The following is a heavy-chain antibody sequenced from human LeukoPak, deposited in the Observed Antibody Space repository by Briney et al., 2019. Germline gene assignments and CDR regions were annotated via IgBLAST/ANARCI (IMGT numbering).Heavy chain of an antibody. D-gene: IGHD5-18*01. CDR1: GFTFSSYS. CDR2: ISSSSSYI. Sequence: PGGSLRLSCAASGFTFSSYSMNWVRQAPGKGLEWVSSISSSSSYIYYADSVKGRFTISRDNAKNSLYLQVNSLRAEDTAVYYCARYTAMVGYFDYWGQGTLVTVSS. V-gene: IGHV3-21*01. CDR3: ARYTAMVGYFDY. J-gene: IGHJ4*02.